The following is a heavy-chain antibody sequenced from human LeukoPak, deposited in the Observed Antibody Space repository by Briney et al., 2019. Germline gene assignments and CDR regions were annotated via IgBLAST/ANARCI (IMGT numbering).Heavy chain of an antibody. V-gene: IGHV5-51*01. J-gene: IGHJ4*02. CDR1: GYSFTSYW. Sequence: GESLKISCKGSGYSFTSYWIGWVRQMPGKGLEWMGIIYPGDSDTRYSPSFQGQVTISADKSISTAYLQWSSLKASDTAMYYCARRGDILTGYYYYFDYWGQGTLVTVSS. CDR3: ARRGDILTGYYYYFDY. CDR2: IYPGDSDT. D-gene: IGHD3-9*01.